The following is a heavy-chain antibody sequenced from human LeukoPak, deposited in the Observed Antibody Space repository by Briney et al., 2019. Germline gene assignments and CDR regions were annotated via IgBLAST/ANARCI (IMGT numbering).Heavy chain of an antibody. J-gene: IGHJ4*02. CDR3: ARGLGDGYNPPFDY. CDR1: GYTFTGYY. CDR2: INPNSGNT. V-gene: IGHV1-8*02. Sequence: ASVKVSCKASGYTFTGYYMHWVRQAPGQGLEWMGWINPNSGNTGYAQKFQGRVTMTRNTSISTAYMELSSLRSEDTAVYYCARGLGDGYNPPFDYWGQGTLVTVSS. D-gene: IGHD5-24*01.